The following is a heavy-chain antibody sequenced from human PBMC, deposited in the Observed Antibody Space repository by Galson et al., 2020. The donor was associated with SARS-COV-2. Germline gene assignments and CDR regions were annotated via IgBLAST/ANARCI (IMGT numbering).Heavy chain of an antibody. CDR1: GTSISRGSYS. CDR3: ASLHYGEYAPEAFDI. CDR2: ISHSRGT. J-gene: IGHJ3*02. Sequence: SETLSLTCAVSGTSISRGSYSWNWIRQPPGKGLAWVGYISHSRGTYYNPSIKRRVTISGDRSKNQFSLRLGSVTAAYTAVYYCASLHYGEYAPEAFDIWGPGTRVTVAS. D-gene: IGHD4-17*01. V-gene: IGHV4-30-2*01.